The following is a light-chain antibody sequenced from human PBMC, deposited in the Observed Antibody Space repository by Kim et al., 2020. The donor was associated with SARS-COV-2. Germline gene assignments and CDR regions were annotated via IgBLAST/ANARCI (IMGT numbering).Light chain of an antibody. CDR3: QSSDSDLSGWV. J-gene: IGLJ3*02. CDR2: KNT. Sequence: QSVLTQPPSVSGAPGQRITISCTGSSSNIGADSDVHWYQVTPGTAPKLLIYKNTHRPSGIPDRFSGSKSDTSASLVITGLQPDDEGDYFCQSSDSDLSGWVFGGGTKLTVL. V-gene: IGLV1-40*01. CDR1: SSNIGADSD.